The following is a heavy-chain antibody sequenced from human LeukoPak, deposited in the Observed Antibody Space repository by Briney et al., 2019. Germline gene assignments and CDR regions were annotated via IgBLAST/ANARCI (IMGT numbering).Heavy chain of an antibody. J-gene: IGHJ3*02. D-gene: IGHD1-26*01. CDR1: GYTFTGYY. CDR2: INPNSGGT. Sequence: ASVKVSCKASGYTFTGYYMHGVRQAPGQGLEWMGWINPNSGGTNYAQKFQGRVTMTRDTSISTAYMKLSRLRSDDTAVYYCARSRITVGATPDDAFDIWGQGTMVTVPS. CDR3: ARSRITVGATPDDAFDI. V-gene: IGHV1-2*02.